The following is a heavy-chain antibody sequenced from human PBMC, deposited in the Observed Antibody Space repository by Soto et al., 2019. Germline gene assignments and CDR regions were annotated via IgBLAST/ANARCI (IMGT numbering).Heavy chain of an antibody. J-gene: IGHJ6*02. V-gene: IGHV4-31*03. CDR1: DDSISSGGYY. D-gene: IGHD6-6*01. Sequence: QVQLQESGPGLVKPSQTLSLICTVSDDSISSGGYYWSWIRQLPGKGLEWIGYIYYSGTTYYNPSLRSRLTISVDSSKNQFSLKLTSVTAADTAVYYCARKLYRSSSFYHYYGLDVWGQGTTVTVSS. CDR2: IYYSGTT. CDR3: ARKLYRSSSFYHYYGLDV.